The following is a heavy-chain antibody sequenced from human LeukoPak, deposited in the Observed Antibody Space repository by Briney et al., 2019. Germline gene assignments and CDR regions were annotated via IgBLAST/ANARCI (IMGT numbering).Heavy chain of an antibody. V-gene: IGHV3-7*01. D-gene: IGHD3-9*01. CDR3: ARDFWGRLVRYFDY. CDR2: IKQDGSEK. J-gene: IGHJ4*02. CDR1: GFTFSSYW. Sequence: GGSLRLSCAASGFTFSSYWMSWVRQAPGKGLEWVANIKQDGSEKYYVDSVKGRFTISRDNAKNSLYLQMSSLRAEDTAVYYCARDFWGRLVRYFDYWGQGTLVTVSS.